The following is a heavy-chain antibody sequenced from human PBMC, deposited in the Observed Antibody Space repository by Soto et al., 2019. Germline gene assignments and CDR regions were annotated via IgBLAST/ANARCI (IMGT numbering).Heavy chain of an antibody. V-gene: IGHV4-39*02. Sequence: QLQLQESGPGLVKPSETLSLTCTVSGGSLNTRDCYRAWIRQPPGEGPEWIATIYHNGNTYYNPSLKSRPTLSVDPSKNHFSLRLSSVTAADTAVYYCARGFGGYSWFDPWGQGTLVTVSS. CDR3: ARGFGGYSWFDP. CDR2: IYHNGNT. D-gene: IGHD2-15*01. CDR1: GGSLNTRDCY. J-gene: IGHJ5*02.